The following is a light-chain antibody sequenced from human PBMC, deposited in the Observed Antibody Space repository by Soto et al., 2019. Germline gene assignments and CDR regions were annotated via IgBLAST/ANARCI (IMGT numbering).Light chain of an antibody. Sequence: DIQMTQSPSTLSASVGDRVTNTCRASQTISSSLAWYQHKPGKAPKLLIFDASTLQTGVPSRFSGSGFGTEFTLTITVLQPDDFATYYCQQHNDYTPVTFGQGTKLEIK. J-gene: IGKJ2*01. CDR1: QTISSS. V-gene: IGKV1-5*01. CDR2: DAS. CDR3: QQHNDYTPVT.